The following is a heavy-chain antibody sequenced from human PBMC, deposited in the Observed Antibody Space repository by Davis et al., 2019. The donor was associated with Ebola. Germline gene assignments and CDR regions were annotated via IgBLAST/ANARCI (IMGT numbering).Heavy chain of an antibody. D-gene: IGHD6-13*01. Sequence: SETLSLTCTVSGGPISRYYWAWVRQPPGKGLEWIGHIFFLGKTNYSPSLKSRVTISLDTSKGQFSLKLTSVTPADTAMYYCARTYSSSWSDWYFDLWGRGSLVTVSS. V-gene: IGHV4-59*01. CDR3: ARTYSSSWSDWYFDL. CDR2: IFFLGKT. CDR1: GGPISRYY. J-gene: IGHJ2*01.